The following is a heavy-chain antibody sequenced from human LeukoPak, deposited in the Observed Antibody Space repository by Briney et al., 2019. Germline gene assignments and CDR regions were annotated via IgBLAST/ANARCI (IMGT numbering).Heavy chain of an antibody. CDR1: ESTFTTKP. J-gene: IGHJ3*02. CDR3: ARDRIIYGDYGDTFDI. D-gene: IGHD4-17*01. CDR2: ISSSSNYI. V-gene: IGHV3-21*01. Sequence: GGSLDPSGPPPESTFTTKPINGSGQPQGKGLDWVQPISSSSNYIYYADSVKGRFTISRDNAKNSLYLQMNSLTSGDTAVYYWARDRIIYGDYGDTFDIWGQGTMVTVSS.